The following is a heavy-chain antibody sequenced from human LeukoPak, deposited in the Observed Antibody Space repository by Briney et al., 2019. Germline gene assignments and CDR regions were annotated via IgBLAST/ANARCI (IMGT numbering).Heavy chain of an antibody. CDR2: INHSGST. D-gene: IGHD2-2*01. J-gene: IGHJ3*02. CDR1: GGSFSGYY. V-gene: IGHV4-34*01. Sequence: KPSETLSLTCAVYGGSFSGYYWSWIRQPPGKGLEWIGEINHSGSTNYNPSLKSRVTISVDTSKNQFSLKLSSVTAADTAVYYCASLAQLLLEPLAFDIWGQGTMVTVSS. CDR3: ASLAQLLLEPLAFDI.